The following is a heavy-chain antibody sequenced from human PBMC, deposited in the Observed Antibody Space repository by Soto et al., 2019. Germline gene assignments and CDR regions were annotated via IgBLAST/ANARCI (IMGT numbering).Heavy chain of an antibody. CDR1: GYTFTNYG. CDR2: ISTYNGNT. D-gene: IGHD4-17*01. J-gene: IGHJ6*03. Sequence: ASVKVSCKASGYTFTNYGFTWVRQAPGQGLEWLGWISTYNGNTKYAQKVQGRLTMTTDTSTSTANMELTSLRSDDTALYYRARTTVTDSYYYRDVWGKGSTVTVSS. V-gene: IGHV1-18*01. CDR3: ARTTVTDSYYYRDV.